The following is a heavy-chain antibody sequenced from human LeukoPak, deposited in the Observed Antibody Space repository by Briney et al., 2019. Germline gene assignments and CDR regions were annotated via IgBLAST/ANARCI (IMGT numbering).Heavy chain of an antibody. D-gene: IGHD3-10*01. CDR3: AKDLLWFGELLRYMDV. Sequence: PGGSLRLSCAASGFTFSSYGMHWVRQAPGKGLEWVAFIRYDGSNKYYADSVKGRFTISRDNSKNTLYLQMNSLRAEDTAVYYCAKDLLWFGELLRYMDVWGKGTTVTISS. J-gene: IGHJ6*03. V-gene: IGHV3-30*02. CDR2: IRYDGSNK. CDR1: GFTFSSYG.